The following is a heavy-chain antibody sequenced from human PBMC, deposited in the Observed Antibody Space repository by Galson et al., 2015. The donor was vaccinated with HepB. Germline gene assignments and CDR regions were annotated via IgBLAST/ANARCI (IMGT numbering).Heavy chain of an antibody. Sequence: QSGAEVKKSGESLKISCKGSGYSFTSYWIVWVRQRPGKGLEWMGIIQPGDSDTRYSPSFQGQVTISADKSIGTAYLQWSSLKASDSAMYYCARRGSRSYYYYGMDVWGQGTKVTVSS. CDR2: IQPGDSDT. J-gene: IGHJ6*02. CDR3: ARRGSRSYYYYGMDV. D-gene: IGHD3-16*01. V-gene: IGHV5-51*03. CDR1: GYSFTSYW.